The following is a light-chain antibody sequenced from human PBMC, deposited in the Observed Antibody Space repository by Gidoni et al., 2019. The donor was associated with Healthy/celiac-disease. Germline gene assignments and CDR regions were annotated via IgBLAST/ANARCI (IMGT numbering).Light chain of an antibody. CDR1: QSVSSSY. CDR2: GAS. J-gene: IGKJ5*01. V-gene: IGKV3-20*01. Sequence: IVLTQSPGTLSLSPGERAPLSCRASQSVSSSYLAWYQQKPGQAPRLLIYGASSRATGIPDRFSGSGSGTDFTLTISRLEPEDFAVYYCQQYGSSLSITFGQGTRLEIK. CDR3: QQYGSSLSIT.